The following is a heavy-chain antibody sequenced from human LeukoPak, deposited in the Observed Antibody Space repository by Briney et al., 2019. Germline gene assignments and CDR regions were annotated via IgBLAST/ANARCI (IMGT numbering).Heavy chain of an antibody. J-gene: IGHJ4*02. CDR3: TRKGSQWDFLVDY. V-gene: IGHV3-21*01. D-gene: IGHD2/OR15-2a*01. CDR2: ISSRSSYI. CDR1: GFTLSSYA. Sequence: GGSLRLSCAASGFTLSSYAMSWVRPAPGKGLEWVSSISSRSSYIYYADSVKGRFTISRNNSENSLYLQMDSLTAEDTAVYYCTRKGSQWDFLVDYWGQGTRVAVSP.